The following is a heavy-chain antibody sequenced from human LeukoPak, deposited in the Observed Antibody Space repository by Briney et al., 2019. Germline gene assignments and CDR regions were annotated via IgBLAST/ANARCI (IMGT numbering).Heavy chain of an antibody. Sequence: PGGSLRLSCLVSGFSFSDYAMSWVRRAPGKGLEWVSAITGSGQTKYYTDSVKGRFTMSRDNSKNTLYLQMNSLRDEDTAEYFCAKESLLVMESYFDNWAQGPLV. CDR1: GFSFSDYA. CDR3: AKESLLVMESYFDN. J-gene: IGHJ4*02. CDR2: ITGSGQTK. V-gene: IGHV3-23*01. D-gene: IGHD3-22*01.